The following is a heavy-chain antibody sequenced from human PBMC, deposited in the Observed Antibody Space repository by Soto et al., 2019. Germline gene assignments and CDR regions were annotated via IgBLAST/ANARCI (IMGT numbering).Heavy chain of an antibody. Sequence: QVQLVQSGAEVKKPESSVKVSCKAPGGTFSTYAISWVRQAPGQGLEWMGGIIPMFGTANYAQRFQDRGTITAEESTNTVYMELSSLRSEDTAVYFCASGIQLWLRRINNGYSGWGQGTLVTVSS. J-gene: IGHJ4*02. D-gene: IGHD5-18*01. CDR2: IIPMFGTA. CDR1: GGTFSTYA. CDR3: ASGIQLWLRRINNGYSG. V-gene: IGHV1-69*12.